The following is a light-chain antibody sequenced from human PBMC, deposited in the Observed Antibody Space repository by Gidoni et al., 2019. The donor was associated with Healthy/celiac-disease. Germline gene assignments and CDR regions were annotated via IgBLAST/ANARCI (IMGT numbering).Light chain of an antibody. CDR3: QQYNNWPLT. CDR1: QSVSSN. CDR2: GAS. V-gene: IGKV3-15*01. Sequence: ELVMTQPPATLSVSPGERATLSCRASQSVSSNLAWYQQKPGQAPRLLIYGASTRATGIPARVSGSGSGTEFTLTISSLQSEDFAVYYCQQYNNWPLTFGQGTKVEIK. J-gene: IGKJ1*01.